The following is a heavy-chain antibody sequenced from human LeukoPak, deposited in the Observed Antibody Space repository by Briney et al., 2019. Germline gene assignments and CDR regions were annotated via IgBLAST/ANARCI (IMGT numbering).Heavy chain of an antibody. J-gene: IGHJ4*02. D-gene: IGHD5-24*01. V-gene: IGHV4-59*01. CDR3: ARENGYKYDY. CDR1: GGSISSYY. CDR2: IYHSGST. Sequence: SETLSLTCTVSGGSISSYYWSWIRQPPGKGLEWIGSIYHSGSTDYNPSLKSRVTISVDTSKNQFSLKLRSVTAADTAVYYCARENGYKYDYWGQGTLVTVSS.